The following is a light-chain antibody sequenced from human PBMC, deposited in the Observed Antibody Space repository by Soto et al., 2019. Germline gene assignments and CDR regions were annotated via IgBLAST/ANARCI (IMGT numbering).Light chain of an antibody. CDR1: QCVYKTF. CDR3: QSYGSSPPT. CDR2: GAS. J-gene: IGKJ4*01. Sequence: DIVLTPSPGTLSLSPGERATLSCRASQCVYKTFLAWYHQKPGQAPRLLINGASNRATGIPDRFSGSASGTDFSLAIDSLEPEDFAVYVFQSYGSSPPTFGGGTKVAIK. V-gene: IGKV3-20*01.